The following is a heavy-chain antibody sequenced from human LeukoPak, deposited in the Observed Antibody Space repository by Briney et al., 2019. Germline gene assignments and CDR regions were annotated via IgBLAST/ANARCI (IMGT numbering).Heavy chain of an antibody. CDR3: ARVTTGGYYNY. CDR1: GGSISSGSYY. D-gene: IGHD3-22*01. Sequence: SETLSLTCTVSGGSISSGSYYWSWIRQPAGKGLEWIGRIYTSGSTNYNPSLKSRVTISLDMSENHFSLKLSSVTAADTAVYYCARVTTGGYYNYWGQGTLVTVSS. J-gene: IGHJ4*02. V-gene: IGHV4-61*02. CDR2: IYTSGST.